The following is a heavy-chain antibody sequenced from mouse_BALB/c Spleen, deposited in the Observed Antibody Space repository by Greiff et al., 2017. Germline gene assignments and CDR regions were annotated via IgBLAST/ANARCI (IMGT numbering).Heavy chain of an antibody. CDR1: GFTFSSYA. V-gene: IGHV5-6-5*01. CDR2: ISSGGST. CDR3: ARGPLLQGAMDY. D-gene: IGHD1-1*01. Sequence: EVQGVESGGGLVKPGGSLKLSCAASGFTFSSYAMSWVRQTPEKRLEWVASISSGGSTYYPDSVKGRFTISRDNARNILYLQMSSLRSEDTAMYYCARGPLLQGAMDYWGQGTSVTVSS. J-gene: IGHJ4*01.